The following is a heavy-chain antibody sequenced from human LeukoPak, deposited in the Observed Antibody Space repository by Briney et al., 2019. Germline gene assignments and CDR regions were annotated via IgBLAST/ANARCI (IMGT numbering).Heavy chain of an antibody. D-gene: IGHD3-22*01. V-gene: IGHV3-53*04. CDR2: IYSGGST. CDR3: ARDIYYYDSSGSPTPSMDV. CDR1: GFTVSSNY. J-gene: IGHJ6*02. Sequence: GGSLRLSCAASGFTVSSNYMSWVRQAPGKGLEWVSVIYSGGSTYYADSVKGRFTISRHNSKNTLYLQMNSLRAEDTAVYYCARDIYYYDSSGSPTPSMDVWGQGTTVTVSS.